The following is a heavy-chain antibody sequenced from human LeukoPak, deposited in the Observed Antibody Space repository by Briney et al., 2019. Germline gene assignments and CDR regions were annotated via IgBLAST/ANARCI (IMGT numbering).Heavy chain of an antibody. D-gene: IGHD2-15*01. V-gene: IGHV3-30*18. CDR2: ISYDGSNK. CDR1: GFTFSSYG. Sequence: GGSLRLSCAASGFTFSSYGMHWVRQAPGKGLEWVAVISYDGSNKYYADSVKGRFTISRDNSKNTLYLQMNSLRAEDTAVYYCAQGSVVNGGFDPWGQGTLVTVSS. CDR3: AQGSVVNGGFDP. J-gene: IGHJ5*02.